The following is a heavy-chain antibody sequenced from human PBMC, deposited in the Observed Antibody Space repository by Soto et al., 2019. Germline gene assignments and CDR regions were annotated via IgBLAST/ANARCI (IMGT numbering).Heavy chain of an antibody. CDR3: KRARGWFGDPKRTFDS. CDR1: GFSLSTSGVG. V-gene: IGHV2-5*02. Sequence: QITLKESGPPLVKPTQTLTLTCTFSGFSLSTSGVGVGWIRQPPGKALEWLAVIYWDDDKRYSPSLKSRLTTTKGTSKTQVVLTLTHMDPVDTATSYCKRARGWFGDPKRTFDSWGQGTLVTVSS. CDR2: IYWDDDK. D-gene: IGHD3-10*01. J-gene: IGHJ4*02.